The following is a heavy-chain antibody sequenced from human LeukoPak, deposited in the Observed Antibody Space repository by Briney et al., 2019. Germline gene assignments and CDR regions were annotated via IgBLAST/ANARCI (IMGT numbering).Heavy chain of an antibody. CDR3: ASSALRYFGGGMDV. CDR1: GGSFSSYA. D-gene: IGHD3-9*01. CDR2: IIPIFGTA. V-gene: IGHV1-69*13. J-gene: IGHJ6*04. Sequence: SVKVSCKASGGSFSSYAISWVRQAPGQGLEWVGGIIPIFGTANYAQKFQGRVTITADESTSTAYMELSSLRSEDTAVYYCASSALRYFGGGMDVWGKGTTVTVSS.